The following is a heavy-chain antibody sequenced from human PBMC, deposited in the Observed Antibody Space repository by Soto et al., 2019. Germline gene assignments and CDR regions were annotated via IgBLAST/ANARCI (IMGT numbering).Heavy chain of an antibody. CDR1: GYSLTTHW. Sequence: PGESLKISCEGSGYSLTTHWINWVRQKPGKGLEWMGRIDPSDSQTYYSPSFRGHVTISVTKSITTVFLQWSSLRASDTAMYYCARQIYDSDTGPNFQYYFDSWGQGTPVTVSS. CDR3: ARQIYDSDTGPNFQYYFDS. V-gene: IGHV5-10-1*01. CDR2: IDPSDSQT. J-gene: IGHJ4*02. D-gene: IGHD3-22*01.